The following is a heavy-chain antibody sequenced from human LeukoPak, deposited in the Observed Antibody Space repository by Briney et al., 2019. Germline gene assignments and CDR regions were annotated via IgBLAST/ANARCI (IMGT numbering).Heavy chain of an antibody. Sequence: ASVKVSCKASGYTFTSYHINWVRQAPGQGLEWMGWINPNTDDRGYAQKFQGRLIITSDTSISTAYMELGSPRSEDTAVYFCARTTSITASGYDYWGQGTLVTVSS. CDR1: GYTFTSYH. J-gene: IGHJ4*02. D-gene: IGHD6-25*01. V-gene: IGHV1-8*03. CDR3: ARTTSITASGYDY. CDR2: INPNTDDR.